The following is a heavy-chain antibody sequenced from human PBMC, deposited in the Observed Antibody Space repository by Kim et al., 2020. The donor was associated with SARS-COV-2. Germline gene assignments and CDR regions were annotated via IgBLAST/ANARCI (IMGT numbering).Heavy chain of an antibody. D-gene: IGHD3-10*01. V-gene: IGHV1-2*05. CDR2: INPNSGGT. J-gene: IGHJ4*02. Sequence: ASVKVSCKASGYSFTDYFIHWVRQAPGQGPEWMGRINPNSGGTNYAQKFQGRASMTRETSISTAYMELSRLRSDDTVVYYCAREAGTMDFDNWGQGTLVTVSS. CDR1: GYSFTDYF. CDR3: AREAGTMDFDN.